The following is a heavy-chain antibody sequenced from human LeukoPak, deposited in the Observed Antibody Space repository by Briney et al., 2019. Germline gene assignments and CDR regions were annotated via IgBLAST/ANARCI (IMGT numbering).Heavy chain of an antibody. CDR3: AKGACSSTSCYTGDY. CDR1: GFTFDDYA. Sequence: PGGSLRLSCAASGFTFDDYAMHWVRQAPGKGLEWVSGISWNSGSIGYADSVKGRFTISRDNAKNSLYLQMNSLRAEDTALYYCAKGACSSTSCYTGDYWGQGTLVTVSS. V-gene: IGHV3-9*01. J-gene: IGHJ4*02. D-gene: IGHD2-2*02. CDR2: ISWNSGSI.